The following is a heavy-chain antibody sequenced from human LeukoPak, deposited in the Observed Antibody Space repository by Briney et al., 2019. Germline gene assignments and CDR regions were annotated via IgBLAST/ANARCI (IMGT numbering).Heavy chain of an antibody. D-gene: IGHD1-26*01. V-gene: IGHV3-21*01. CDR3: ARGSSNSGSYYNWFDP. CDR1: GFTLSSYS. CDR2: ISSSSSYI. Sequence: PGGSLRLSCAASGFTLSSYSMHWVRQAPGKGLEWVSSISSSSSYIYYADSVKGRFTISRDNAKNSLFLQMSSLRAEDTAVYYCARGSSNSGSYYNWFDPWGQGTLVTVSS. J-gene: IGHJ5*02.